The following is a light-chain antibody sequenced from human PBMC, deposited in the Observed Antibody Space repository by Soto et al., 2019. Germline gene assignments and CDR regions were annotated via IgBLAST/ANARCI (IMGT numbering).Light chain of an antibody. CDR3: QQSLSIPIT. CDR1: QSIRNY. Sequence: DIQMTQSPSSLSASVGDRVTITCRASQSIRNYLNWYQQKPGKAPKLLIYAAFSLQSGVPSRFSGRGSGTDFTLTISSLQPEDFATYYCQQSLSIPITFGQGTRLEIK. J-gene: IGKJ5*01. V-gene: IGKV1-39*01. CDR2: AAF.